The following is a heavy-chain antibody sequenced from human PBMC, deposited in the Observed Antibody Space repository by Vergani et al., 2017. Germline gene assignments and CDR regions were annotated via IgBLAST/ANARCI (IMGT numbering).Heavy chain of an antibody. CDR2: INPNSGGT. CDR1: GYTFTGYY. Sequence: QVQLVQSGAEVKKPGASVKVSCKASGYTFTGYYMHWVRQAPGQGLEWMGWINPNSGGTNYAQKCQGRVTMTRDTSISTAYMELSRLRSDDTAVYYCAAHYYDSSGYYDAFDIWGQGTMVTVSS. D-gene: IGHD3-22*01. CDR3: AAHYYDSSGYYDAFDI. V-gene: IGHV1-2*02. J-gene: IGHJ3*02.